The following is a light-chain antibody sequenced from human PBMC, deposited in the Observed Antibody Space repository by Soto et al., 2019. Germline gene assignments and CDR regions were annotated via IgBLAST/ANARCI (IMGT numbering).Light chain of an antibody. CDR2: EVS. V-gene: IGLV2-8*01. CDR3: NSYAGTSNV. CDR1: SSDVGGSKY. Sequence: QSALTQPPSASGSPGQSVTISCTGTSSDVGGSKYVSWYQQHPGKAPKLIIYEVSERPSGIPDSFSGSKSGNTASLTVSGRQAEDEAHYYCNSYAGTSNVFGTGTKLPVL. J-gene: IGLJ1*01.